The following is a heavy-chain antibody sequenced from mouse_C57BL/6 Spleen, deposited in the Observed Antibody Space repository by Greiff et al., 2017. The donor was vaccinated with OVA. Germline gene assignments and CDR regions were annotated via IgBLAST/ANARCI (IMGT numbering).Heavy chain of an antibody. CDR3: ARGYYYGSSYDWYFDV. CDR1: GYTFTDYY. D-gene: IGHD1-1*01. Sequence: VQLQQSGPELVKPGASVKISCKASGYTFTDYYINWVKQRPGQGLEWIGWIYPGSGNTKYNEKFKGKATLTVDTSYSTAYMQLSSLTSEDSAVYFCARGYYYGSSYDWYFDVWGTGTTVTVSS. CDR2: IYPGSGNT. V-gene: IGHV1-84*01. J-gene: IGHJ1*03.